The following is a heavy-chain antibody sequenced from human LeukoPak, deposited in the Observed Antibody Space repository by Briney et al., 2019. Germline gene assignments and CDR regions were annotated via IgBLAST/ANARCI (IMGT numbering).Heavy chain of an antibody. CDR1: GYTFTSYD. CDR3: ASLGSGSYEGDFDY. D-gene: IGHD1-26*01. V-gene: IGHV1-8*01. J-gene: IGHJ4*02. Sequence: GASVKVSCKASGYTFTSYDINWVRQATGQGLEWMGWVNPNSGNTGYAQKFQGRVTMTRNTSISTAYMELSSLRSEDTAVYYCASLGSGSYEGDFDYWGQGTLVTVSS. CDR2: VNPNSGNT.